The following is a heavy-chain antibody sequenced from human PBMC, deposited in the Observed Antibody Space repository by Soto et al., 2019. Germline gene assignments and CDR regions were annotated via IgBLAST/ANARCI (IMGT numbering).Heavy chain of an antibody. CDR2: ISSGSTTI. J-gene: IGHJ6*02. CDR3: ARVRRNDASDYYGMDV. V-gene: IGHV3-48*02. Sequence: GGSLRLSCAASGFTFSNSWMSWVRQAPGKGLEWVSYISSGSTTIYYADSVKGRFTISRDNGKNSLYLQMNSLRDEDTAVYYCARVRRNDASDYYGMDVWGQGTTVTVSS. CDR1: GFTFSNSW. D-gene: IGHD1-1*01.